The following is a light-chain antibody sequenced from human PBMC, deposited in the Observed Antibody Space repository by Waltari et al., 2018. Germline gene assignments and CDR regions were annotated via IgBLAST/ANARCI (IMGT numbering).Light chain of an antibody. CDR2: NTY. Sequence: DIQMTQSPSPLSASVGDRVTITCRASQDIGKSLTWFQQKPGKAPKSLIYNTYILQSGVPSKFSGSGTGTDFTLTISSLQPEDFATYYCQQYKSYPYTFGQGTNLETK. J-gene: IGKJ2*01. CDR1: QDIGKS. CDR3: QQYKSYPYT. V-gene: IGKV1-16*02.